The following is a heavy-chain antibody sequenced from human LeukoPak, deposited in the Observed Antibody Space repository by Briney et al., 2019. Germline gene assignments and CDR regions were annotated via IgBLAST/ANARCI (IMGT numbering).Heavy chain of an antibody. CDR3: ARVYCSGGSCCMDV. CDR2: ISSSSSYI. CDR1: EFTFTDYA. D-gene: IGHD2-15*01. V-gene: IGHV3-21*01. Sequence: GGSLRLSCAASEFTFTDYAMSWVRQAPGKGLEWVSSISSSSSYIYYADSVKGRFTISRDNAKNSLYLQMNSLRAEDTAVYYCARVYCSGGSCCMDVWGQGTTVTVSS. J-gene: IGHJ6*02.